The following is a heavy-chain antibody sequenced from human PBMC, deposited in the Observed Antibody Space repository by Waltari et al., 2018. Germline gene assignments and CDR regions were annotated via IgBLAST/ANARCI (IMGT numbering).Heavy chain of an antibody. D-gene: IGHD1-26*01. CDR2: INHSGST. V-gene: IGHV4-38-2*01. J-gene: IGHJ2*01. CDR3: ARQGGYINVWWEDYWYFDH. CDR1: DYSISSGFH. Sequence: QVHLQVSGPGLVTPSETLSLTCAVSDYSISSGFHWGWIRQPPGKGLEWIGSINHSGSTFYNPSLKSRVTISVDTALNHFSLKLNSVTATDTAVYYCARQGGYINVWWEDYWYFDHWGRGTLVTVSS.